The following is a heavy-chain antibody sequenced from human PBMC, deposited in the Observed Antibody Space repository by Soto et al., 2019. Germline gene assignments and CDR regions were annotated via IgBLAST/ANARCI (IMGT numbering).Heavy chain of an antibody. J-gene: IGHJ6*02. V-gene: IGHV3-30-3*01. Sequence: QVQLVESGGGVVQPGRSLRLSCAASGFTFSSYAMHWVRQAPGKGLEWVAVISYDGSNKYYADSVKGRFTISRDNSKNTVYLQMNSLRAEDTAVYYCARETPWDMTLDVWGQGTTVTVSS. CDR2: ISYDGSNK. CDR3: ARETPWDMTLDV. CDR1: GFTFSSYA. D-gene: IGHD1-26*01.